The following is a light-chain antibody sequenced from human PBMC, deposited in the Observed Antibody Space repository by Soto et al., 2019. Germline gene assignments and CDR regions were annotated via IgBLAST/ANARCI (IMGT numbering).Light chain of an antibody. Sequence: EIVLTQSPGTLSLSPGERATLSCRASQSVSSHYLAWYQQKPGQAPRFLIYGASSRATGIPDRFSGSGSGTDFTLTISRLEPEDFAVYYCHQYGSSPATFGQGTKVDIK. J-gene: IGKJ1*01. CDR2: GAS. CDR3: HQYGSSPAT. V-gene: IGKV3-20*01. CDR1: QSVSSHY.